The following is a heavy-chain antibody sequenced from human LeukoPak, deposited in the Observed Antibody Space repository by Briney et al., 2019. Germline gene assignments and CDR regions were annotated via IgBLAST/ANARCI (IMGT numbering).Heavy chain of an antibody. D-gene: IGHD3-3*01. CDR3: AKDRSDFWSGCYDY. CDR1: GFTFSSYA. CDR2: ISSSGGST. V-gene: IGHV3-23*01. Sequence: GGSLRLSCAASGFTFSSYAMSWVRQAPGKGLEWVSAISSSGGSTYYADSVKGRFTFSRGNSKNTLYLQMNSLRAEDTAVYYCAKDRSDFWSGCYDYWGQGTLVTVSS. J-gene: IGHJ4*02.